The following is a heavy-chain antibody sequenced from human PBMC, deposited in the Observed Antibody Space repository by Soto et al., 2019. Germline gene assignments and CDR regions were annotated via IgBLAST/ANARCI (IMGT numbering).Heavy chain of an antibody. J-gene: IGHJ4*02. CDR3: ARDKYFDWLCDY. D-gene: IGHD3-9*01. V-gene: IGHV1-18*01. Sequence: ASVKVSCKASGYTFTSYGISWVRQAPGQGLEWMGWISAYNGNTNYAQKLQGRVTMTTDTSTSTAYMELRSLRAEDTAVYYCARDKYFDWLCDYWGQGTLVTVSS. CDR2: ISAYNGNT. CDR1: GYTFTSYG.